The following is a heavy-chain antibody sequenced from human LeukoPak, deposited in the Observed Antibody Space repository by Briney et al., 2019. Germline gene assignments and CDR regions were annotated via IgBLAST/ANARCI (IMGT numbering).Heavy chain of an antibody. Sequence: KPGGSLRLSCAAAGFTFTYAWMSWVRQAPGEGLEWVGRIKSETDGGTTAYGSPVKGRFTISRDESKKTMFLQINTLKTEDTAIYYCTISGRHIDYWGQGTLITVSS. CDR3: TISGRHIDY. D-gene: IGHD1-26*01. CDR2: IKSETDGGTT. J-gene: IGHJ4*02. V-gene: IGHV3-15*01. CDR1: GFTFTYAW.